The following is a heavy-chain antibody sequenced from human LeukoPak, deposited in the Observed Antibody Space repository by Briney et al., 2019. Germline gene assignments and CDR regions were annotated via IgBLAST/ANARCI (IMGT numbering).Heavy chain of an antibody. Sequence: GGSLRLSCAASGFTFSTYAMSWVRQAPGKGLEWVSTISGSSSTYYAESVKGRFTISRDNSKDTLYLQMNSLRAEDTAVYYCARALSSTSKASDIWGQGTMVTVSS. V-gene: IGHV3-23*01. CDR1: GFTFSTYA. J-gene: IGHJ3*02. CDR2: ISGSSST. CDR3: ARALSSTSKASDI. D-gene: IGHD2-2*01.